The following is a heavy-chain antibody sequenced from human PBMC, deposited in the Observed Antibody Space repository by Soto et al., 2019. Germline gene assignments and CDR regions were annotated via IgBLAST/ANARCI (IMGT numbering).Heavy chain of an antibody. CDR3: ARGIEGWYQGRYYYGMDV. V-gene: IGHV4-61*01. D-gene: IGHD6-19*01. Sequence: QVQLQESGPGLVKPSETLSLTCTVSGGSVSSGSYYWSWIRQPPGKGLKWIGYIYYSGSTNYNPSLKSRVTISVDTSKTQCPLKLSSVTAADTAVYYCARGIEGWYQGRYYYGMDVWGQGTTVTVSS. CDR2: IYYSGST. CDR1: GGSVSSGSYY. J-gene: IGHJ6*02.